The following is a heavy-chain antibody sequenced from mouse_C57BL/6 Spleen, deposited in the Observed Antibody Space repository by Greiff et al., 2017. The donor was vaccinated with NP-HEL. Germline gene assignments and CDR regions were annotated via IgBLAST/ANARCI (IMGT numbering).Heavy chain of an antibody. CDR3: ARGDGYYPH. J-gene: IGHJ2*01. Sequence: QVQLKQPGAELVRPGTSVKLSCKASGYTFTSYWMHWVKQRPGQGLEWIGVIDPSDSYTNYNQKFKGKATLTVDTSSSTAYMQLSSLTSEDSAVYYCARGDGYYPHWGQGTTLTVSS. V-gene: IGHV1-59*01. D-gene: IGHD2-3*01. CDR1: GYTFTSYW. CDR2: IDPSDSYT.